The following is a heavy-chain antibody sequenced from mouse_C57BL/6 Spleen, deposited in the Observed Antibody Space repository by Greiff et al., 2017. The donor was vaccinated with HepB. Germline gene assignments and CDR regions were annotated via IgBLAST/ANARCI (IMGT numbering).Heavy chain of an antibody. CDR2: IYPGDGDT. Sequence: QVQLKESGPELVKPGASVKISCKASGYAFSSSWMNWVKQRPGKGLEWIGRIYPGDGDTNYNGKLKGKATLTADKSSSTAYMQLSSLTSEYSSVYFCARPDDYPNWYVDVWGTGTTVTVSS. D-gene: IGHD2-4*01. V-gene: IGHV1-82*01. CDR1: GYAFSSSW. J-gene: IGHJ1*03. CDR3: ARPDDYPNWYVDV.